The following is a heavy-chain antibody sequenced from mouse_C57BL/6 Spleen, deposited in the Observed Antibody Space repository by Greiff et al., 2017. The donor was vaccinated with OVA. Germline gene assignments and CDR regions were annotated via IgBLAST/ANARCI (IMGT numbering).Heavy chain of an antibody. CDR3: ARADQSMDY. CDR1: GYSITSGYY. CDR2: ISYDGSN. V-gene: IGHV3-6*01. Sequence: ESGPGLVKPSQSLSLTCSVTGYSITSGYYWNWIRQFPGNKLEWMGYISYDGSNNYNPSLKNRISITRDTSKNQFFLKLNSVTTEDTATYYCARADQSMDYWGQGTSVTVSS. J-gene: IGHJ4*01.